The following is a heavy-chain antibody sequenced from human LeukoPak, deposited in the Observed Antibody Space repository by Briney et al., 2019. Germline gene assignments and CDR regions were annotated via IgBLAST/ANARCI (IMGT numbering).Heavy chain of an antibody. J-gene: IGHJ5*02. D-gene: IGHD6-19*01. CDR3: AKDLYSSGWPNWFDP. V-gene: IGHV3-30*02. CDR2: IRYDGSNK. CDR1: GFTFSSYG. Sequence: PGGSLRLSCAASGFTFSSYGMHWVRQARGKGLEGVAFIRYDGSNKYYADSVKGRFTISRDNSKNTLYLQMNSLRAEDTAVYYCAKDLYSSGWPNWFDPWGQGTLVTVSS.